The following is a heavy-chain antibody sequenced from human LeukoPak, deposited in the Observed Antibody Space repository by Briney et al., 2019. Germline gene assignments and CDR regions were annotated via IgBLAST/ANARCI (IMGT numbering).Heavy chain of an antibody. CDR2: IYTSGGT. J-gene: IGHJ5*02. D-gene: IGHD2-2*01. Sequence: PSETLSLTCTVSGGSISTDYWSWIRQSPGKGLEWIGYIYTSGGTNYNPPLKSRVTISIDTSKNQFSLKLSSVTAADTAVYYCARSTARGAWFDPWGQGTLVTVSS. CDR3: ARSTARGAWFDP. CDR1: GGSISTDY. V-gene: IGHV4-4*09.